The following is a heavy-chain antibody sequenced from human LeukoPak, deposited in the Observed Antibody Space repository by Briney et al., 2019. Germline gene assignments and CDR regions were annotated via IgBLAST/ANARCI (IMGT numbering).Heavy chain of an antibody. J-gene: IGHJ4*02. D-gene: IGHD3-22*01. Sequence: GGSLRLSCAASGFTFSNYGMHWVRQAPGKGLEWVAFIRYDGTNKYYADSVKGRLTISGDNSKNTLYLQMSSLRAEDTAVYYCAKEKKYYYDSTGYPGYDYWGQGTLVTVSS. CDR3: AKEKKYYYDSTGYPGYDY. V-gene: IGHV3-30*02. CDR1: GFTFSNYG. CDR2: IRYDGTNK.